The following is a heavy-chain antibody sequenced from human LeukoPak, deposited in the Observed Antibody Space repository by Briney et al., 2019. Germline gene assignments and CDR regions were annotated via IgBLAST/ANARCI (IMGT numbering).Heavy chain of an antibody. J-gene: IGHJ4*02. CDR3: ARDAWDLSWCFDN. D-gene: IGHD1-26*01. Sequence: GGSLRLSCAASRFTFRIYDLNWVRQAPGKGLEWVSTISGSGDSTYYADSVKGRFAISRDNSKNTLYLQMISLRAEDTAVYYCARDAWDLSWCFDNWGQGTLVTISS. CDR1: RFTFRIYD. V-gene: IGHV3-23*01. CDR2: ISGSGDST.